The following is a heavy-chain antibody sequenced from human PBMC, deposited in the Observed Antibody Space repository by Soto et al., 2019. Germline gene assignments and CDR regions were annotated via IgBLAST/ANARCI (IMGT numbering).Heavy chain of an antibody. J-gene: IGHJ4*02. CDR1: GFTFTSSA. Sequence: SVKVSCKASGFTFTSSAVQWVRQARGQRLEWIGWIVVGSGNTNYAQKFQERVTITRDMSTSTAYMELSSLRSEDTAVYYCAAATPYYDRSGYHYWGQGTLVTVSS. V-gene: IGHV1-58*01. CDR2: IVVGSGNT. CDR3: AAATPYYDRSGYHY. D-gene: IGHD3-22*01.